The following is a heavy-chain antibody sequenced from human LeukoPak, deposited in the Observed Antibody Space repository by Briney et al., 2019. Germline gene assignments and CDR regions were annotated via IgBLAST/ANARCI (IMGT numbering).Heavy chain of an antibody. J-gene: IGHJ4*02. CDR3: AREATWGEWYFDH. Sequence: GGSLRLSCVASGITFSRHGMDWVRQAPGKGLDWVAVIADDGGVKQYADSVKGRFTVSRDNSKSTLYLQMNGLSVEDTAIYYCAREATWGEWYFDHWGQGTPVTVSS. CDR1: GITFSRHG. CDR2: IADDGGVK. V-gene: IGHV3-30*03. D-gene: IGHD3-3*01.